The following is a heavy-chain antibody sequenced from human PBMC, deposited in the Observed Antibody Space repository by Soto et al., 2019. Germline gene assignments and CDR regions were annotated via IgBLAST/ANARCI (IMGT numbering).Heavy chain of an antibody. D-gene: IGHD6-19*01. CDR1: GFTFSSYT. CDR3: AKVSAVAGPPSGCMDF. CDR2: ISGSGGST. J-gene: IGHJ6*02. V-gene: IGHV3-23*01. Sequence: GGSLRLSCAASGFTFSSYTMRWIRQAPGKGLEWVSAISGSGGSTYYADSVKGRFTISRDKSKNTLFLQMNGLGAEDTAVYYCAKVSAVAGPPSGCMDFSAQGTTVPVS.